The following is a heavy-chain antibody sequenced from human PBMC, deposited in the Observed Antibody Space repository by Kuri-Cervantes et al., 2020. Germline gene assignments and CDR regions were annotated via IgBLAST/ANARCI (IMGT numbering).Heavy chain of an antibody. CDR1: GYTFTYRY. V-gene: IGHV1-45*02. CDR2: ITPFNGNT. Sequence: SVKISCKASGYTFTYRYLHWVRQAPGQALEWMGWITPFNGNTNYAQKFQDRVTITRDRSMSTAYMELRSLRSDDTAVYYCARDISEEWLSENITPNDYWGQGTLVTVSS. D-gene: IGHD3-3*01. J-gene: IGHJ4*02. CDR3: ARDISEEWLSENITPNDY.